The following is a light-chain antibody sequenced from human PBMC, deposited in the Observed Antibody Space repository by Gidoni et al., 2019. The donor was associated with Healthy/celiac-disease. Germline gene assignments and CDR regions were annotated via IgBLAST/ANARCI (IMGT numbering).Light chain of an antibody. J-gene: IGLJ3*02. V-gene: IGLV2-14*01. CDR2: EVS. CDR3: SSYTSSSTPLV. CDR1: SSDVGGYNN. Sequence: QSAPTQPASASGSHGQSITISCTGTSSDVGGYNNVSWYQQHPGKAPKLMIYEVSNRPSGVSNRFSGSKSGNTASRTISGLQAEDEADYYCSSYTSSSTPLVFGGGTKLPVL.